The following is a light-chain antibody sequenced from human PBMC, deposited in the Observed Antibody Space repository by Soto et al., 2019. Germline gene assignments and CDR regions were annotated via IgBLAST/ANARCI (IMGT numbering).Light chain of an antibody. CDR3: QQYDLYPWT. CDR1: QSIGSW. Sequence: DIQMTQSPSTLSASVGDRVTITCRASQSIGSWLAWYQQRPGKAPKLLIYTASSLESGVPSRFSGSGSGTEFTLTISSLQPDDFATYYCQQYDLYPWTFGQGTKVEI. V-gene: IGKV1-5*03. J-gene: IGKJ1*01. CDR2: TAS.